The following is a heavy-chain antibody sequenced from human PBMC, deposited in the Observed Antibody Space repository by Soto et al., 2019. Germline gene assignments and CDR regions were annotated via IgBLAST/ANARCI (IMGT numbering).Heavy chain of an antibody. V-gene: IGHV1-18*03. CDR2: ISGSNGDT. CDR3: ARGGRAPGSTSLDDH. J-gene: IGHJ1*01. Sequence: AASVKVSCKASGFTFSDYGVSWVRQAPGQGLEWMGWISGSNGDTRFAQKFQGRVTLTTDTSTSTAHMELRSLRSDDMAMYFCARGGRAPGSTSLDDHWGQGTMVTVSS. CDR1: GFTFSDYG. D-gene: IGHD3-10*01.